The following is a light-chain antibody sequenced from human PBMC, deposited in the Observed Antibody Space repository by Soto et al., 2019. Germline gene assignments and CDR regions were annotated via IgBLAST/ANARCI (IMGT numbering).Light chain of an antibody. CDR1: QSLVYSDGNTY. J-gene: IGKJ1*01. V-gene: IGKV2-30*01. Sequence: DVVMTQSQLSLPVTLGQSASISCRASQSLVYSDGNTYLTWFQQRPGQSPKRLICKVSNLESGCPERFIGTLSSTDFTLKISSLDAEGVGVYYCVQATHRSRTFGQGTKVQI. CDR3: VQATHRSRT. CDR2: KVS.